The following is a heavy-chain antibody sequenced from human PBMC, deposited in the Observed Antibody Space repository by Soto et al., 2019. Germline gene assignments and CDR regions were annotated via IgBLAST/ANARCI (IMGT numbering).Heavy chain of an antibody. V-gene: IGHV4-61*01. J-gene: IGHJ4*02. D-gene: IGHD6-13*01. Sequence: SDTLSLTCTVSGGSVGSGSCYWSWIRQPPGKGLEWIGYIYYSGSTNYNPSLKSRVTISVDTSKNQFSLKLSSVTAADTAVYYCARGGAIAAHSSLFDYWGQGTLVTVS. CDR1: GGSVGSGSCY. CDR3: ARGGAIAAHSSLFDY. CDR2: IYYSGST.